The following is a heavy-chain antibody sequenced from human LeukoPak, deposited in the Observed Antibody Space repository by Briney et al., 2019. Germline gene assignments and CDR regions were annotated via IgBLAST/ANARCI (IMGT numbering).Heavy chain of an antibody. Sequence: PSETLSLTCTVSSGSISSADYYWGWIRQPPGKGLEWIGSIYYSGSTYYNPSLKSRVTISVDTSKNQFSLKLSSVTAADTAVYYCARQHYDYVWGSYHPFDYWGQGTLVTVSS. J-gene: IGHJ4*02. D-gene: IGHD3-16*02. V-gene: IGHV4-39*01. CDR2: IYYSGST. CDR1: SGSISSADYY. CDR3: ARQHYDYVWGSYHPFDY.